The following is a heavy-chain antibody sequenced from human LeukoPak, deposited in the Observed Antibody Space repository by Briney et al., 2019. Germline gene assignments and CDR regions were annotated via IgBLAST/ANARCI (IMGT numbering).Heavy chain of an antibody. CDR1: GYSFTYW. V-gene: IGHV5-51*01. CDR2: IYSGDSHT. Sequence: GESLKISCKGSGYSFTYWIGWVRQMPGKGLEWMGIIYSGDSHTKYSPSFQGRVTISADKSIGTAYLQWSSLEASDTAMYYCASARHGDYVWGYWGQGTLVTVSS. CDR3: ASARHGDYVWGY. D-gene: IGHD3-16*01. J-gene: IGHJ4*02.